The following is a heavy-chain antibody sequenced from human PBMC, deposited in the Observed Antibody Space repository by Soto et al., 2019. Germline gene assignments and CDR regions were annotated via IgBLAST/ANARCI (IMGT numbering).Heavy chain of an antibody. J-gene: IGHJ4*02. CDR2: MNSDGSTT. Sequence: GGSLRLSCAASGFTFGNYWMHWVRQAPGKGLEWVSRMNSDGSTTNYAYSVKGRFTVSRDNARNTLHLQMNSLRADDTAVYYCATAEVDYWGPGTLVTVSS. V-gene: IGHV3-74*01. CDR1: GFTFGNYW. CDR3: ATAEVDY.